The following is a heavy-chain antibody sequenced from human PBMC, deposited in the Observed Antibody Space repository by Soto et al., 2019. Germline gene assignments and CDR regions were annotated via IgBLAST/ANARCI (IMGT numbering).Heavy chain of an antibody. CDR3: ASLYVMGHVDY. CDR2: IYYSGST. J-gene: IGHJ4*02. CDR1: GGSISSGDYY. D-gene: IGHD2-2*02. Sequence: QVQLQESGPGLVKPSQTLSLTCTVSGGSISSGDYYWSWIRQPPGKGLEWIGYIYYSGSTYYNPSLKSRVSIPVDTSKTQFSLKLSSVTAADPAGYYCASLYVMGHVDYWGQGTLVTVSS. V-gene: IGHV4-30-4*01.